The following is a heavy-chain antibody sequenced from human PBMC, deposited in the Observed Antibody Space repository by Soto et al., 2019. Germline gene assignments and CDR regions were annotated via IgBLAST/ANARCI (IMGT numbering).Heavy chain of an antibody. Sequence: QVQLVESGGGVVQPGRSLRLSCAASGFTFSSYGMHWVRQAPGKGLEWVAVIWYDGSNKYYADSVKGRFTISRDNSKNTLYLQMNSLRAGDTAVYYCARIPTYCSGGSCYFDAFDIWGQGTMVTVSS. CDR3: ARIPTYCSGGSCYFDAFDI. J-gene: IGHJ3*02. CDR2: IWYDGSNK. CDR1: GFTFSSYG. D-gene: IGHD2-15*01. V-gene: IGHV3-33*01.